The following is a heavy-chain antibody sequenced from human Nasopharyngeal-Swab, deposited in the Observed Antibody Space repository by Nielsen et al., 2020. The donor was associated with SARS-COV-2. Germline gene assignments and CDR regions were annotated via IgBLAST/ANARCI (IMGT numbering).Heavy chain of an antibody. V-gene: IGHV3-49*03. J-gene: IGHJ4*02. CDR1: GFTFGDYG. CDR2: IRSKAYGVTT. CDR3: TVMGMQPPPYYFNY. Sequence: GGSLRLSCTISGFTFGDYGMSWFRQAPGKGLEWVGFIRSKAYGVTTEYAASVKGRFTISRDDSKSIAFLQMNSLKTEDTAVYYCTVMGMQPPPYYFNYWGQGTLVTVSS. D-gene: IGHD3-16*01.